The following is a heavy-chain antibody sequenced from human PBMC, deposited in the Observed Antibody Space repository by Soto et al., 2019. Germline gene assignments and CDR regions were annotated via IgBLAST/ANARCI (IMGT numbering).Heavy chain of an antibody. Sequence: SETLSLTCTVSGGSINSYCWSWIRQPPGKGLEWIAYIFDSGSTSYNPSLKRRVTFSADSSRGQFSLRLNSVTAADTAVYYCARTVLGPDLLADSFVDYYYYMDVWGQGTTVTVSS. CDR1: GGSINSYC. CDR3: ARTVLGPDLLADSFVDYYYYMDV. J-gene: IGHJ6*03. D-gene: IGHD3-9*01. V-gene: IGHV4-59*08. CDR2: IFDSGST.